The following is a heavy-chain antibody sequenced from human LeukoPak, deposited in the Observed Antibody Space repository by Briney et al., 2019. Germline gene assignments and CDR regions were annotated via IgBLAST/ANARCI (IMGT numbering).Heavy chain of an antibody. J-gene: IGHJ4*02. Sequence: PGGSLRLSCAASGFTFSSYWMTWVRQGPGKGLEWVANIKPDGSLIYYVDSVKGRFTISRDNAKNSLYLQMNSLRAEDTAVYYCARGREVRGVITKGYFDYWGQGTLVTVSS. V-gene: IGHV3-7*01. CDR1: GFTFSSYW. CDR3: ARGREVRGVITKGYFDY. CDR2: IKPDGSLI. D-gene: IGHD3-10*01.